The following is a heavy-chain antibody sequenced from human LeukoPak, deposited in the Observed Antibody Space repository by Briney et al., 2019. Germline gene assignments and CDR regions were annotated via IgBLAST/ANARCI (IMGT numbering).Heavy chain of an antibody. CDR3: ARRYLLYYYDSSGYYSLHQEGFDP. J-gene: IGHJ5*02. Sequence: SGTLSLTCAVSGGSISGSNWWSWVRPPPGKGLEWIGSIYYSGSTYYNPSLKSRVTISVDTSKNQFSLKLSSVTAADTAVYYCARRYLLYYYDSSGYYSLHQEGFDPWGQGTLVTVSS. CDR2: IYYSGST. CDR1: GGSISGSNW. D-gene: IGHD3-22*01. V-gene: IGHV4-4*02.